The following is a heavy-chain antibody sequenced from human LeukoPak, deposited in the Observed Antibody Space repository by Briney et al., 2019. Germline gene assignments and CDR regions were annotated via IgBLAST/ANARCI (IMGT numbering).Heavy chain of an antibody. Sequence: SETLSLTCAVSVYSISSGYYWGWIRQPPGKGLEWIGSIYHSGSTYYNPSLKSRVTISVDTSKNQFSLKLSSVTAADTAVYYCARHPVFLEWLANWFDPWGQGTLVTVSS. CDR3: ARHPVFLEWLANWFDP. J-gene: IGHJ5*02. CDR1: VYSISSGYY. CDR2: IYHSGST. V-gene: IGHV4-38-2*01. D-gene: IGHD3-3*01.